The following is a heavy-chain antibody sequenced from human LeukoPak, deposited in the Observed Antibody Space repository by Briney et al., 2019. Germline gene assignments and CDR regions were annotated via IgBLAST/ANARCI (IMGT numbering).Heavy chain of an antibody. J-gene: IGHJ3*02. CDR2: ISSSSSYI. V-gene: IGHV3-21*01. D-gene: IGHD7-27*01. CDR1: GFTFSSYS. Sequence: GGSLRLSCAASGFTFSSYSMNWVRQAPGKGLEWVSSISSSSSYIYYADSVKGRFTISRDNAKNSLYLQMNSLRAEDTAVYYCAKGRTGDMYRAFDIWGQGTMVTVSS. CDR3: AKGRTGDMYRAFDI.